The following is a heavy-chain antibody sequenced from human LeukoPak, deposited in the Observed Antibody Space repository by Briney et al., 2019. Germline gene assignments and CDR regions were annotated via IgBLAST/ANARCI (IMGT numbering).Heavy chain of an antibody. J-gene: IGHJ5*02. CDR3: AKDPNGSSGLFDP. CDR1: GFTVSSNY. CDR2: IYSGGST. D-gene: IGHD6-6*01. Sequence: GGSLRLSCAASGFTVSSNYMSWVRQAPGKGLEWVSVIYSGGSTYYADSVKGRFTISRDNSKNTLYLQMNSLRAEDTAVYYCAKDPNGSSGLFDPWGQGTLVTVSS. V-gene: IGHV3-66*01.